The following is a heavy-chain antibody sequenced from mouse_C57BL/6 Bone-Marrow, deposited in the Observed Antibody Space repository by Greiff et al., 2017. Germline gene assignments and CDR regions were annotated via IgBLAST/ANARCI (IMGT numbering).Heavy chain of an antibody. Sequence: EVQLVESGGGLVQPKGSLKLSCAASGFSFNTYAMNWVRQAPGKGLEWVARIRSKSNNYATYYVDSVKDRFTISRDDSESMLYLHMNNLKTEDIAMYYCVRQVGYYWFAYWGQGTLVTVSA. CDR1: GFSFNTYA. CDR2: IRSKSNNYAT. V-gene: IGHV10-1*01. J-gene: IGHJ3*01. CDR3: VRQVGYYWFAY. D-gene: IGHD2-3*01.